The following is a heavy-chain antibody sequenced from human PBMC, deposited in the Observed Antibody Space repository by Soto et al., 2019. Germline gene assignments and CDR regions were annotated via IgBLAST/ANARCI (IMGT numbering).Heavy chain of an antibody. J-gene: IGHJ4*02. D-gene: IGHD3-3*01. Sequence: GGSLRLSCVASGFTFSDSYMNWIRQAPGKGLEWISYISSSGGTIYYADSVKGRFTISRDNAKNSLYLQMNSLRAEDTAVYYCACASNKEDYDFWSGPLDFWGQGTLVTVSS. V-gene: IGHV3-11*01. CDR1: GFTFSDSY. CDR3: ACASNKEDYDFWSGPLDF. CDR2: ISSSGGTI.